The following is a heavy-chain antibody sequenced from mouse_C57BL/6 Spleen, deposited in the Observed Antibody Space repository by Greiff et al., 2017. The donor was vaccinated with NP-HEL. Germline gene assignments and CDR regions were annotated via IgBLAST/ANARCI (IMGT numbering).Heavy chain of an antibody. CDR3: ARRFTTVVATPYAMDY. D-gene: IGHD1-1*01. Sequence: EVQRVESGGGLVKPGGSLKLSCAASGFTFSDYGMHWVRQAPEKGLEWVAYISSGSSTIYYADTVKGRFTISRDNAKNTLFLQMTSLRSEDTAMYYCARRFTTVVATPYAMDYWGQGTSVTVSS. CDR1: GFTFSDYG. J-gene: IGHJ4*01. CDR2: ISSGSSTI. V-gene: IGHV5-17*01.